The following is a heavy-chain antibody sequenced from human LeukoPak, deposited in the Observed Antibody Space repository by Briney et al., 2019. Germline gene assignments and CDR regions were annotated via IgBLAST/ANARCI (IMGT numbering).Heavy chain of an antibody. CDR1: GFTFSDYS. V-gene: IGHV3-11*04. J-gene: IGHJ6*04. Sequence: GGSLTLSCAASGFTFSDYSMSWIRQAPGKGLEWLSYIISYGSIIHYAQSVKGRFTISRDNAKKSLYLQMNSLRVEDTAVYYCSGEDTEYSSSGLGVWGKGTTVTVSS. CDR3: SGEDTEYSSSGLGV. D-gene: IGHD6-6*01. CDR2: IISYGSII.